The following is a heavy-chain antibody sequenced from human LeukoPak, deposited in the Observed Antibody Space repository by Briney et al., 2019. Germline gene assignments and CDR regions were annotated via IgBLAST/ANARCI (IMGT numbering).Heavy chain of an antibody. Sequence: GGSLRLSCAASGFTVRNNYVSWVRQAPGKGLDWVSVIYSMGNTYHVDSVKGRFTISRDNSKNTVYLQVNSLRPEDTAVYYCATMRDGYNWGAHYWGQGTLVTVSS. CDR1: GFTVRNNY. CDR3: ATMRDGYNWGAHY. V-gene: IGHV3-66*01. CDR2: IYSMGNT. J-gene: IGHJ4*02. D-gene: IGHD5-24*01.